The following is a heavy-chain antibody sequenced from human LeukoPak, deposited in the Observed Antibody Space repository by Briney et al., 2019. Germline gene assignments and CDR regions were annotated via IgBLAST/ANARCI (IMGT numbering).Heavy chain of an antibody. CDR3: ARGGITMVRGVSPLGGMDV. D-gene: IGHD3-10*01. J-gene: IGHJ6*02. CDR2: MNPNSGNT. V-gene: IGHV1-8*02. CDR1: GYTFTSYY. Sequence: ASVKVSCKASGYTFTSYYMHWVRQAPGQGLEWMGWMNPNSGNTGYAQKFQGRVTMTRNTSISTAYMELSSLRSEDTAVYYCARGGITMVRGVSPLGGMDVWGQGTTVTVSS.